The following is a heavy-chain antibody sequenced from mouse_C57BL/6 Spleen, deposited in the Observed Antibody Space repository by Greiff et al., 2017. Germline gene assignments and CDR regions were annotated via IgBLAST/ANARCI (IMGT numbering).Heavy chain of an antibody. CDR3: AREGYYYGSSPAWFAY. J-gene: IGHJ3*01. Sequence: QVQLQQSGAELVKPGASVKMSCKASGYTFTSYWITWVKQRPGQGLEWIGDIYPGSGSTNYNEKFKSKATLTVDTSSSTADMQLSSLTSEDSAVYYCAREGYYYGSSPAWFAYWGQGTLVTVSA. CDR2: IYPGSGST. D-gene: IGHD1-1*01. CDR1: GYTFTSYW. V-gene: IGHV1-55*01.